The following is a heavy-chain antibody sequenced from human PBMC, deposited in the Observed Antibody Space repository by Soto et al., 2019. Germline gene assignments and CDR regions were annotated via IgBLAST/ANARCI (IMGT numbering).Heavy chain of an antibody. CDR1: GGSISSSSYY. Sequence: QLQLQESGPGLVKPSETLSLTCTVSGGSISSSSYYWGWIRQPPGKGLEWIGSIYYSGSTYYNPSLKSRVTISVDTSKNQFSLKLSSVTAADTAVYCCARHPTNYDSSGYCDYWGQGTLVTVSS. CDR2: IYYSGST. CDR3: ARHPTNYDSSGYCDY. D-gene: IGHD3-22*01. V-gene: IGHV4-39*01. J-gene: IGHJ4*02.